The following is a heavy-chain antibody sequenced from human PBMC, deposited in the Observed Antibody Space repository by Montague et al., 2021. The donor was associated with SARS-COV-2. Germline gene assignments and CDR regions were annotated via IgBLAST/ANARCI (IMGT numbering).Heavy chain of an antibody. CDR3: ARLVETYYYYYGMDV. CDR2: IYYSGST. J-gene: IGHJ6*02. Sequence: ETLSLTCTVSGGSISSSSYYWGWIRQPPGKGLEWIGGIYYSGSTYYNPSLKSRVTISVDTSKNQFSLKLSSVTAADTAVYYCARLVETYYYYYGMDVWGQGTTVTVSS. CDR1: GGSISSSSYY. D-gene: IGHD4-23*01. V-gene: IGHV4-39*01.